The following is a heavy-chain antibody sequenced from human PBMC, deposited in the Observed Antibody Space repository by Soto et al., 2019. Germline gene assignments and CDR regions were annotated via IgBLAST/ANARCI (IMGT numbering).Heavy chain of an antibody. Sequence: GESLKISCKGSGYSFTSYWIGWVRQMPGKGLEWMGIIYPGDSDTRYSPSFQGQVTISADKSISTAYLQWSSLKASDTAMYYCARQGFWSGYYYYYYYMDVWGKGTTVTVSS. J-gene: IGHJ6*03. CDR2: IYPGDSDT. V-gene: IGHV5-51*01. CDR1: GYSFTSYW. CDR3: ARQGFWSGYYYYYYYMDV. D-gene: IGHD3-3*01.